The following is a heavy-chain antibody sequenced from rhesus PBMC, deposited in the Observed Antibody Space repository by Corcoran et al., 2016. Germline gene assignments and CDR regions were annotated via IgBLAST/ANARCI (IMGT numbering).Heavy chain of an antibody. V-gene: IGHV3-178*01. CDR2: ISHTGGNT. Sequence: VLLVESGGGLAKPGGSLRLSCAASGFTFSSLFLDSVRQAPGKGREWVSSISHTGGNTWYADYVKGRFTISRENARNTLFLQMDSLRAEDTAVYYCAASTGIAAASSYWGQGVLVTVSS. CDR3: AASTGIAAASSY. D-gene: IGHD6-31*01. J-gene: IGHJ4*01. CDR1: GFTFSSLF.